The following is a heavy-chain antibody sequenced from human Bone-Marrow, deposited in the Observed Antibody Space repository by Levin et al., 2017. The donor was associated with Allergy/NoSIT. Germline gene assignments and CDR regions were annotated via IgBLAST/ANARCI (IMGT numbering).Heavy chain of an antibody. Sequence: PSETLSLTCAASGFSFNSYAMSWVRQPPGKGLEWVSGISANTAGTYYADSVKGRFTISRDNSENTLYLQMDSLRADDTAVYYCAKSVSDFWRGQNYYYSGMDVWGRGTTVSVSS. CDR1: GFSFNSYA. V-gene: IGHV3-23*01. D-gene: IGHD3-3*01. CDR2: ISANTAGT. J-gene: IGHJ6*02. CDR3: AKSVSDFWRGQNYYYSGMDV.